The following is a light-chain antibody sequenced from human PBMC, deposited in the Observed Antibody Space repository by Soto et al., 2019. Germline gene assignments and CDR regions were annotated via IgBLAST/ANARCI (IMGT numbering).Light chain of an antibody. CDR3: QQYNTDPRT. CDR2: AAA. V-gene: IGKV1-16*01. J-gene: IGKJ1*01. Sequence: DIQMTQSPSSLSASVGARVSISCRASQDIGHSLAWFQQKPGKAPKSLIYAAATLQSGVPSRFSGSGSGTHFTLTISSLQPEDFATYYCQQYNTDPRTFGQGTKVEIK. CDR1: QDIGHS.